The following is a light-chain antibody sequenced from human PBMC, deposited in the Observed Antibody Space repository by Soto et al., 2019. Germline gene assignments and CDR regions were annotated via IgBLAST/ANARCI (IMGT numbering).Light chain of an antibody. CDR1: ISDVGSYKY. Sequence: QSALTQPASVSGSPGQSITISCTGTISDVGSYKYVSWYQQHPGKAPKLMIYEVSSRPPGVSNRFTGSKSGNTASLTISVLQAEDEADYHCSSYTTSSTWVVGGGTKLTVL. V-gene: IGLV2-14*01. CDR2: EVS. J-gene: IGLJ3*02. CDR3: SSYTTSSTWV.